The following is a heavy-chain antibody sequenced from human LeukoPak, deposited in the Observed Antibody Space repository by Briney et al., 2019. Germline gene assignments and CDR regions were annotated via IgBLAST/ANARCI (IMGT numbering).Heavy chain of an antibody. J-gene: IGHJ4*02. D-gene: IGHD3-10*01. CDR2: INPNSGDT. CDR1: GYTFTGYY. Sequence: GASVKVSCKASGYTFTGYYMHWVRQAPGQGLEWMGWINPNSGDTNYAQKLQGRVTMTTDTSTSTAYMELRSLRSDDTAVYYCARDFSGYLPYFDYWGQGTLVTVSS. V-gene: IGHV1-2*02. CDR3: ARDFSGYLPYFDY.